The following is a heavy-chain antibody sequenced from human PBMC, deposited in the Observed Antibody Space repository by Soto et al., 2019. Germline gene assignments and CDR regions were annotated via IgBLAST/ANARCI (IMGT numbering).Heavy chain of an antibody. CDR3: ARGKLRFLESLSPKWYYYGMDV. V-gene: IGHV1-69*06. J-gene: IGHJ6*02. CDR2: IIPIFGTA. D-gene: IGHD3-3*01. CDR1: GGTFSSYA. Sequence: SVKVSCKASGGTFSSYAISWVRQAPGQGLEWMGGIIPIFGTANYAQKFQVRVTITADKSTSTAYMELSSLRSEDTAVYYCARGKLRFLESLSPKWYYYGMDVWGQGTTVTVSS.